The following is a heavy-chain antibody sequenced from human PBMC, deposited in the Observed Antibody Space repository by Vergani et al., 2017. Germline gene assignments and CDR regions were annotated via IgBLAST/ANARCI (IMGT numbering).Heavy chain of an antibody. D-gene: IGHD4-17*01. V-gene: IGHV3-7*01. CDR2: IKQDGSEK. CDR1: GFTFSSYW. J-gene: IGHJ2*01. Sequence: VQLVESGGGVVQPGRSLRLSCAASGFTFSSYWMSWVRQAPGKGLEWVANIKQDGSEKYYVDSVKGRFTISRDNAKNSLYLQMNSLRVEDTAVYYCAKAKVDDYGDYDGYFDLWGRGTLVTVSS. CDR3: AKAKVDDYGDYDGYFDL.